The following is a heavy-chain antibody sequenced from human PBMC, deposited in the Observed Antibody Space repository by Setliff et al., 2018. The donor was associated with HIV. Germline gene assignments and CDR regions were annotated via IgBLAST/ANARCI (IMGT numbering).Heavy chain of an antibody. V-gene: IGHV3-66*02. Sequence: GGSLRLSCAASGFTVSSNYMSWVRQAPGKGLEWVSVIYSGGSTYYADSVKGRFTISRDNSKNTLYLQMSSLRAEDTAVYYCARERIRGTFDIWGQGTMVTVSS. D-gene: IGHD1-26*01. J-gene: IGHJ3*02. CDR1: GFTVSSNY. CDR2: IYSGGST. CDR3: ARERIRGTFDI.